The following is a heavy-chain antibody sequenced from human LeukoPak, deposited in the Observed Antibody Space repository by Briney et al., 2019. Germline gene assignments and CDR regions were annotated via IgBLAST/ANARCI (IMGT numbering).Heavy chain of an antibody. V-gene: IGHV4-39*07. Sequence: SETLSLTCTVSGGSISSSSYYWGWIRQPPGKGLEWIGSIYYSGSTYYNPSLKSRVTISVDTSKNQFSLKLSSVTAADTAVYYCAKFTRGPWGAPKGFDYWGQGTLVTVSS. J-gene: IGHJ4*02. D-gene: IGHD3-16*01. CDR2: IYYSGST. CDR1: GGSISSSSYY. CDR3: AKFTRGPWGAPKGFDY.